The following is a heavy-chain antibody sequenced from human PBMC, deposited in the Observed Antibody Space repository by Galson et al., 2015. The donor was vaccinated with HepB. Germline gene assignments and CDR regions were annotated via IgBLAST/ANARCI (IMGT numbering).Heavy chain of an antibody. CDR2: IDPSDSYT. CDR3: ARHGYYDGFRTPSPQPWFDP. V-gene: IGHV5-10-1*01. Sequence: QSGAEVKKPGESLRISCKGSGYSFISYWISWVRQMPGKGLEWMGRIDPSDSYTNYSPSFQGHVTISADKSISTAYLQWSSLKASDTAMYYCARHGYYDGFRTPSPQPWFDPWGQGTLVTVSS. CDR1: GYSFISYW. J-gene: IGHJ5*02. D-gene: IGHD3-22*01.